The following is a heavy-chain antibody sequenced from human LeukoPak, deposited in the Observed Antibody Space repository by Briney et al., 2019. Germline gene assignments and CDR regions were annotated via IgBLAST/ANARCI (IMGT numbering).Heavy chain of an antibody. D-gene: IGHD3-22*01. CDR2: INHSGST. CDR1: GESFSGYY. J-gene: IGHJ5*02. CDR3: ARGDYYDSSGYYGFDP. V-gene: IGHV4-34*01. Sequence: PSETLSLTCADYGESFSGYYWSWIRQPPGKGLEWIGEINHSGSTNYNPSLKSRVTISVDTSKNQFSLKLSSVTAADTAVYYCARGDYYDSSGYYGFDPWGQGTLVTVSS.